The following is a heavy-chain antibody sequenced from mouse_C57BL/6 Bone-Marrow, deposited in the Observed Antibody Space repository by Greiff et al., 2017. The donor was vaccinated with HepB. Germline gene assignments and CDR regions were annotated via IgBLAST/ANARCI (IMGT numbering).Heavy chain of an antibody. J-gene: IGHJ1*03. CDR3: ARPFHYYGSSYWYFDV. D-gene: IGHD1-1*01. CDR2: IYPSDSET. V-gene: IGHV1-61*01. CDR1: GYTFTSYW. Sequence: QVQLQQPGAELVRPGSSVKLSCKASGYTFTSYWMDWVKQRPGQGLEWIGNIYPSDSETHYNQKFKDKATLTVDKSSSTAYMQLSSLTSEDSAVYYCARPFHYYGSSYWYFDVWCTGTTVTVSS.